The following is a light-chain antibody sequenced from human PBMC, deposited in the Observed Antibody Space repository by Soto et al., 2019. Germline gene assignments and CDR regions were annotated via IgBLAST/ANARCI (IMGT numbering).Light chain of an antibody. V-gene: IGKV3-11*01. J-gene: IGKJ4*02. CDR3: QQRKYWPPLT. CDR2: DTS. CDR1: QSVEKY. Sequence: EVVLTQSPATLSLSPGERAILSCRASQSVEKYLAWYQQKPGQAPRLLIYDTSNRATGIPARFSGSESETDFTLSNSGLVPEDCAVYYCQQRKYWPPLTFGGGTKVELK.